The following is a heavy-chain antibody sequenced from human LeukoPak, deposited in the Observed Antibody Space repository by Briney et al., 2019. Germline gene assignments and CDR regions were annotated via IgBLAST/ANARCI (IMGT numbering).Heavy chain of an antibody. D-gene: IGHD6-6*01. Sequence: SVKVSCRAPGVTFSRCALSWVRQAPGQGLEWMGRIIPIFGTANYAQKFQGRVTITTDESTSTAYMELSSLRSEDTAVYYCARDSSSSFAFDYWGQGTLVTVSS. CDR1: GVTFSRCA. J-gene: IGHJ4*02. V-gene: IGHV1-69*05. CDR3: ARDSSSSFAFDY. CDR2: IIPIFGTA.